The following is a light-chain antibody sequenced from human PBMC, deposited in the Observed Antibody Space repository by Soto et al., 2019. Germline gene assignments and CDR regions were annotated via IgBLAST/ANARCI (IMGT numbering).Light chain of an antibody. Sequence: PGERATLSCRASQSVSSNNLAWYQHKPGQPPRLLIYVASRRATGIPDRFSGSGSGSEFTLTITRLEPEDFAVYYCQQHGSGPWTFGQGTKVEI. J-gene: IGKJ1*01. CDR3: QQHGSGPWT. V-gene: IGKV3-20*01. CDR2: VAS. CDR1: QSVSSNN.